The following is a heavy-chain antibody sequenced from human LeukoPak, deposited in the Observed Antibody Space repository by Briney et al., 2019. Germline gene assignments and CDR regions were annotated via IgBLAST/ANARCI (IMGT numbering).Heavy chain of an antibody. CDR3: ARGWPTDYGDPNWFDP. Sequence: GASVQVSCKACGYTFTSYGISWVRQAPGQGLEWMGWISAYHGNTNYAQKLQGRVTMTPDTSTSTAYMELRSLRSDETAVYYCARGWPTDYGDPNWFDPWGQGTLVTVSS. D-gene: IGHD4-17*01. J-gene: IGHJ5*02. V-gene: IGHV1-18*01. CDR2: ISAYHGNT. CDR1: GYTFTSYG.